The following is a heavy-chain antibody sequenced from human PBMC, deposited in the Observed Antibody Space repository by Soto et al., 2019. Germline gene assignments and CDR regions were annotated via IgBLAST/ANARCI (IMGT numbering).Heavy chain of an antibody. D-gene: IGHD3-22*01. Sequence: PGGSLRLSCAASGFTFSDHYMDWVRQAPGKGLEWVGRTRNKANSYTTEYAASVKGRFTISRDDSKNSLYLQMNSLKTEDTAVYYCARVGRYYETSGYYFDYWGQGT. V-gene: IGHV3-72*01. J-gene: IGHJ4*02. CDR1: GFTFSDHY. CDR2: TRNKANSYTT. CDR3: ARVGRYYETSGYYFDY.